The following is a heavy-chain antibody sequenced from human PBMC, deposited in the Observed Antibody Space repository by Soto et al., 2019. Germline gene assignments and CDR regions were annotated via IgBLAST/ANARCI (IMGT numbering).Heavy chain of an antibody. D-gene: IGHD3-10*01. CDR2: ISYDGSNK. V-gene: IGHV3-30-3*01. Sequence: GGSLRLSCAASGFTFSSYAMHWVRQAPGKGLEWVAVISYDGSNKYYADSVKGRFTISRDNSKNTLYLQMNSLRAEDTAVYYCARDPEMVRGVIQLYYYGMDVWGQGTTVTVSS. CDR1: GFTFSSYA. J-gene: IGHJ6*02. CDR3: ARDPEMVRGVIQLYYYGMDV.